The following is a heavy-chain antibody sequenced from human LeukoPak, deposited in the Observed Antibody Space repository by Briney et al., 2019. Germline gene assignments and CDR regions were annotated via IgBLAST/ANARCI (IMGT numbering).Heavy chain of an antibody. V-gene: IGHV3-30*02. CDR1: GFTFSSYG. D-gene: IGHD3-10*01. CDR2: IRYDGSNK. J-gene: IGHJ3*02. Sequence: GGSVRLSCAASGFTFSSYGMHWVRQAPGKGLEWVAFIRYDGSNKYYADSVKGRFTISRDNSKNTLCLQMNSLRAEDTAVYFCAKDTAMVRKISRGGAFDIWGQGTMVTVSS. CDR3: AKDTAMVRKISRGGAFDI.